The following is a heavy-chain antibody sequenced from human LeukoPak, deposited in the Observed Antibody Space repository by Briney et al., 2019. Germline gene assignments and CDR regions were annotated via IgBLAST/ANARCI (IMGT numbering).Heavy chain of an antibody. CDR3: ARTPYYYDSSGYPFDY. V-gene: IGHV1-2*02. J-gene: IGHJ4*02. Sequence: GASVKVSCKASGYTFTGYYMHWVRQAPGQGLEWMGWINSNSGGTNYAQKFQGRVTMTRDTSISTAYMELSRLRSDDTAVYYCARTPYYYDSSGYPFDYWGQGTLVTVSS. D-gene: IGHD3-22*01. CDR2: INSNSGGT. CDR1: GYTFTGYY.